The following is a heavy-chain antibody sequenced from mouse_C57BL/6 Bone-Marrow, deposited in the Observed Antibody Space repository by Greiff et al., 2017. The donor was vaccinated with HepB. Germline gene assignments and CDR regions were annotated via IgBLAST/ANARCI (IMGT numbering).Heavy chain of an antibody. J-gene: IGHJ4*01. V-gene: IGHV1-82*01. CDR3: ARRAVGPNYYAMDY. CDR2: IYPGDGDT. Sequence: QVQLQQSGPELVKPGASVKISCKASGYAFSSSWMNWVKQRPGKGLEWIGRIYPGDGDTNYNGKFKGKATLTADKSSSTAYMQLSSLTSEDSAVYFCARRAVGPNYYAMDYWGQGTSVTVSS. CDR1: GYAFSSSW. D-gene: IGHD1-1*01.